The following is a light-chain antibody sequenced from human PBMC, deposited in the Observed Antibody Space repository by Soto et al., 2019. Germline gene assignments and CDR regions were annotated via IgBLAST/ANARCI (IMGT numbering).Light chain of an antibody. CDR1: SSNLGAGFD. V-gene: IGLV1-40*01. CDR3: LSYDSSLRGWV. Sequence: QSVLTQPPSVSGAPGQWVTISCTGSSSNLGAGFDVHWYQQLPGTAPKLLMYGNNNRPSGVPDRFSGSRSGTSASLAITGLQTEDEGDYYCLSYDSSLRGWVFGGGTKLTVL. J-gene: IGLJ3*02. CDR2: GNN.